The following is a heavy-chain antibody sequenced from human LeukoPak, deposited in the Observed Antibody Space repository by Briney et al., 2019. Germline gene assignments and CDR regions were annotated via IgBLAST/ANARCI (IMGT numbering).Heavy chain of an antibody. CDR3: ARATNGRFDI. J-gene: IGHJ3*02. V-gene: IGHV3-21*01. D-gene: IGHD2-8*01. CDR2: ISSSTSYI. Sequence: GGSLRLSCAASGFTFSSYAMSWVRQAPGKGLEWVSFISSSTSYISYADSVKGRFTISRDNAKSSLWLQMNSLRAEDTAVYYCARATNGRFDIWGQGTMVTVSS. CDR1: GFTFSSYA.